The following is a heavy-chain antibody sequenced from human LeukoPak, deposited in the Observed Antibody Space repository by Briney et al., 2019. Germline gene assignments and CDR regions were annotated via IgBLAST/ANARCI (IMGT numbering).Heavy chain of an antibody. CDR1: GYTFTGSY. D-gene: IGHD6-13*01. CDR2: INPNTGDA. V-gene: IGHV1-2*02. Sequence: ASVKVSCKSSGYTFTGSYMCWVRQAPGQGLEWMGWINPNTGDANYAQKFQGRVTMTRDTSISTAYMELYSLTSDDTAMFYCARSQRPGYSSSWYLGAGFDIWGQGTMVTVSS. J-gene: IGHJ3*02. CDR3: ARSQRPGYSSSWYLGAGFDI.